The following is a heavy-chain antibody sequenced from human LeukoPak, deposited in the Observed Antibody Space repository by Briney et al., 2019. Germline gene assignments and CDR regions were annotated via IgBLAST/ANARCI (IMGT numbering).Heavy chain of an antibody. D-gene: IGHD3-16*01. CDR1: GFTFSNYA. CDR2: ISGGGGTT. Sequence: GGSLRLSCAASGFTFSNYAMSWVRQAPGKGLEWVSVISGGGGTTFYADSVKGRFTVSRDNSKNTLYLQRNSLRAEDTAVFYCAKDGKFGGGSPGDAFDIWGQGTMVTVSS. CDR3: AKDGKFGGGSPGDAFDI. J-gene: IGHJ3*02. V-gene: IGHV3-23*01.